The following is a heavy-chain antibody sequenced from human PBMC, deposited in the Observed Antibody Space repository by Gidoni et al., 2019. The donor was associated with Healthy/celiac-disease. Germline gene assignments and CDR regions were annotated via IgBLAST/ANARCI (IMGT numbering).Heavy chain of an antibody. J-gene: IGHJ6*03. D-gene: IGHD6-13*01. CDR1: GGTFSSSA. V-gene: IGHV1-69*01. CDR2: IIPIFGTA. CDR3: ARTPGIAAAGEYYYYYYMDV. Sequence: QVQLVQSGAEVKKPGSSVKVSCKASGGTFSSSAVRWVRTAPGQGLEWMGGIIPIFGTANYAQKLQGRVTITADESTSTAYMELSSLRSEDTAVYYCARTPGIAAAGEYYYYYYMDVWGKGTTVTVSS.